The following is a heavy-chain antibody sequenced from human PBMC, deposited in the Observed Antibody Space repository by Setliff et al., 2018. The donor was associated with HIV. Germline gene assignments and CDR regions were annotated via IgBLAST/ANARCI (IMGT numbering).Heavy chain of an antibody. CDR3: ARHRDPPGTRWIFYYYYMDL. V-gene: IGHV4-31*03. CDR2: IYHSGGT. J-gene: IGHJ6*03. Sequence: TLSLTCTVSGGSISSGSYYWSWIRQHPGKGLEWIGYIYHSGGTYYNPSLKSRVTISVDTSKKQFSLKLSSVTAADTGVYYCARHRDPPGTRWIFYYYYMDLWGEGTTVTVSS. CDR1: GGSISSGSYY. D-gene: IGHD5-12*01.